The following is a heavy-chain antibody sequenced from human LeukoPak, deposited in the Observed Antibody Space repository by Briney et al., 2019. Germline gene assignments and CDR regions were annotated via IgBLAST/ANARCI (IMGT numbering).Heavy chain of an antibody. J-gene: IGHJ4*02. CDR3: ATFTERENYHYTANL. CDR1: GVTFCSDW. V-gene: IGHV3-74*01. Sequence: VGALRLSCAASGVTFCSDWMRGGRDTPGKGVGWGSRINSDGRSKNYADSVKGRFTISRDPAKNTLYLHMNSLRAADTAVYYRATFTERENYHYTANLWGQGTLVIVS. CDR2: INSDGRSK. D-gene: IGHD3-16*02.